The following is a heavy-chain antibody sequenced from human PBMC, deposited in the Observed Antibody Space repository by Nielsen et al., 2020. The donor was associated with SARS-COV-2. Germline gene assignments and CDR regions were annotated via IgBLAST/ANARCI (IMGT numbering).Heavy chain of an antibody. V-gene: IGHV3-30*03. CDR3: ATDWASVAGTRLDH. Sequence: GESLKISCAASGFTFSSYGMHWVRQAPGKGLEWVAVISYDGSNKYYADSVKGRFTISRDNSKSTLYLQMNSLRAEDTALYYCATDWASVAGTRLDHWGQGTLVTVSS. D-gene: IGHD6-19*01. J-gene: IGHJ4*02. CDR2: ISYDGSNK. CDR1: GFTFSSYG.